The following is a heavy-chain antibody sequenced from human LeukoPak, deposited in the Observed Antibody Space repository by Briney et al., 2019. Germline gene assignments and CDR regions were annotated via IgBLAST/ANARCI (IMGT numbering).Heavy chain of an antibody. D-gene: IGHD1-1*01. J-gene: IGHJ6*03. CDR3: ARDHQADDADGTYYYYYMDV. V-gene: IGHV1-2*02. CDR1: GYTFTGYY. CDR2: INPNSGGT. Sequence: GASVKVSCKASGYTFTGYYMHWVRQAPGQGLEWMGWINPNSGGTNYAQKFQGRVTMTRDTSISTAYMELSRLRSDDTAVYYCARDHQADDADGTYYYYYMDVWGKGTTVTVSS.